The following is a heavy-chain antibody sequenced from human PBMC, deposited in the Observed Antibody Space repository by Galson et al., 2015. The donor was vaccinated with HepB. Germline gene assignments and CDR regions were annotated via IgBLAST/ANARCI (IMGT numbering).Heavy chain of an antibody. D-gene: IGHD1-20*01. CDR3: ARGNWNDVWGSFDP. J-gene: IGHJ5*02. CDR1: GFTFSNYY. CDR2: ISKSGTTI. V-gene: IGHV3-11*01. Sequence: SLRLSCAASGFTFSNYYMSWIRQAPGRGLEWVSFISKSGTTIYYADSVKGRFTISRDNAKNSLYLQMSSLRAEDAAMYYCARGNWNDVWGSFDPWGQGTLVTVSS.